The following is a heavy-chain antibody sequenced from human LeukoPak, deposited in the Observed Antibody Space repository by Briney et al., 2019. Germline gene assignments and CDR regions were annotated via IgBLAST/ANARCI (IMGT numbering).Heavy chain of an antibody. J-gene: IGHJ4*02. D-gene: IGHD5-18*01. Sequence: SVKVSCKASGGTFSSYAISWVRQAPGQGLEWMGRIIPILGIANYAQKFQGRVTMTADTSTSTAYMELRSLRSDDTAVYYCARGSYGYSDDYFDYWGQGTLVTVSS. CDR2: IIPILGIA. V-gene: IGHV1-69*04. CDR1: GGTFSSYA. CDR3: ARGSYGYSDDYFDY.